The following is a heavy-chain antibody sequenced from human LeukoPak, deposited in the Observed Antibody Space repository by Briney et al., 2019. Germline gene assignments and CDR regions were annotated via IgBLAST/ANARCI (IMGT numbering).Heavy chain of an antibody. J-gene: IGHJ3*02. CDR3: AREGDYYDSSDAFDI. CDR1: ADSITNYY. Sequence: PSETLSLTCSVSADSITNYYWNWIRQPAGKGLEWIGRIYISGITNYNPSLKSRVTISVDTSKNQFSLKLSSVTAADTAVYYCAREGDYYDSSDAFDIWGQGTMVTVSS. CDR2: IYISGIT. V-gene: IGHV4-4*07. D-gene: IGHD3-22*01.